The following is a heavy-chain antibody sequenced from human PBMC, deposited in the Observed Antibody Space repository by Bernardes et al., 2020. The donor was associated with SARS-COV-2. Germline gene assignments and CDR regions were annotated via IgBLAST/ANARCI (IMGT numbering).Heavy chain of an antibody. CDR3: ASYCSSTSCYTAFDY. CDR1: GFTFSSYS. CDR2: ISSSSSTI. J-gene: IGHJ4*02. Sequence: GGSLRLSCAASGFTFSSYSMNWVRQAPGKGLEWVSYISSSSSTIYYADSVKGRFTISRDNAKNSLYLQMNSLRAEDTAVYYCASYCSSTSCYTAFDYWGQGTLVTVSS. V-gene: IGHV3-48*04. D-gene: IGHD2-2*02.